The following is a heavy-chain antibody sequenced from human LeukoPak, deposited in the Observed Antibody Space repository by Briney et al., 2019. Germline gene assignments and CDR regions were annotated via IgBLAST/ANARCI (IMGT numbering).Heavy chain of an antibody. CDR3: AKEIAYCGGDCYFSLDAFDI. J-gene: IGHJ3*02. V-gene: IGHV3-23*01. CDR1: GFTFSSYA. D-gene: IGHD2-21*01. Sequence: PGGSLRLSCAASGFTFSSYAMSWVRQAPGKGLEWVSAISGSGGSTYYADSVKGRFTISRDNSKNTLYQQMNSLRADDTAVYYCAKEIAYCGGDCYFSLDAFDIWGEETMVTVSS. CDR2: ISGSGGST.